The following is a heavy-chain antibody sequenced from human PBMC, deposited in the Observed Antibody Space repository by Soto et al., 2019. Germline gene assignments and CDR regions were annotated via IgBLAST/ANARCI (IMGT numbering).Heavy chain of an antibody. V-gene: IGHV3-33*01. J-gene: IGHJ4*02. CDR1: GFTFSSYG. CDR2: IWYDGSNK. D-gene: IGHD3-10*01. CDR3: ARDTGTFGVGGYFDY. Sequence: QVQLVESGGGVVQPGRSLRLSCAASGFTFSSYGMHWVRQAPGKGLEWVAVIWYDGSNKYYADSVKGRFTISRDNSKNSMYLQMTSLRAEDTAVYYCARDTGTFGVGGYFDYWGQGTLVTVSS.